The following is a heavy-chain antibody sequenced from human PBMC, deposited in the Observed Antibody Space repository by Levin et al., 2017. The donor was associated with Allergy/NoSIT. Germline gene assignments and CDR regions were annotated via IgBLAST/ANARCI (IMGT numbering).Heavy chain of an antibody. CDR3: ARDRVVASSGTYYYYGMAV. J-gene: IGHJ6*01. CDR1: GGSINNYH. Sequence: SETLSLTCIVSGGSINNYHWSWIRQPPGKGLEWIGYIYYTGSTNYNPSLKSRVTISVDTSKNQFSLTLNSVTAADTAVYYCARDRVVASSGTYYYYGMAVWGQGTTVTVSS. CDR2: IYYTGST. V-gene: IGHV4-59*01. D-gene: IGHD2-15*01.